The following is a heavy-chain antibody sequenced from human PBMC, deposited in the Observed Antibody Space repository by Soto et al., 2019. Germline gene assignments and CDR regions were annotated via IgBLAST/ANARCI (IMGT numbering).Heavy chain of an antibody. Sequence: EVQLSESGGGLVQPGGSLRLSCVASGFRFSSYAMNWVRQAPGKGLEWVSAISASGYTTFYADSVKGRFTISRDNSKNTLYLQMNSLSVEDTAVYYCAKGDYDFWSGYSHYFDCWGQGSLVTVSS. V-gene: IGHV3-23*01. J-gene: IGHJ4*02. D-gene: IGHD3-3*01. CDR1: GFRFSSYA. CDR2: ISASGYTT. CDR3: AKGDYDFWSGYSHYFDC.